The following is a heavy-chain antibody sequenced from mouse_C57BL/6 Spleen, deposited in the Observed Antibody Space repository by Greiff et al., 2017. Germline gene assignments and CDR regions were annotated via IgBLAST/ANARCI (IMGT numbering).Heavy chain of an antibody. CDR1: GYAFSSYW. CDR2: IYPGDGDT. Sequence: VKLMESGAELVKPGASVKISCKASGYAFSSYWMNWVKQRPGKGLEWIGQIYPGDGDTTYNGKFKGKATLTANKSSSTAYMQLSSLTSEDSAVYFWARRGLNHAWFAYWGQGTLVTVSA. V-gene: IGHV1-80*01. J-gene: IGHJ3*01. D-gene: IGHD6-1*01. CDR3: ARRGLNHAWFAY.